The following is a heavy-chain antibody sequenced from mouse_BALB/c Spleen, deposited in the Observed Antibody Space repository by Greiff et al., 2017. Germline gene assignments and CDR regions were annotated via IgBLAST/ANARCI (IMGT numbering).Heavy chain of an antibody. J-gene: IGHJ3*01. D-gene: IGHD4-1*01. CDR2: IDPENGDT. Sequence: EVKLQESGAELVRSGASVKLSCTASGFNIKDYYMHWVKQRPEQGLEWIGWIDPENGDTEYAPKFQGKATMTADTSSNTAYLQLSSLTSEDTAVYYCNAGTAWFAYWGQGTLVTVSA. CDR3: NAGTAWFAY. V-gene: IGHV14-4*02. CDR1: GFNIKDYY.